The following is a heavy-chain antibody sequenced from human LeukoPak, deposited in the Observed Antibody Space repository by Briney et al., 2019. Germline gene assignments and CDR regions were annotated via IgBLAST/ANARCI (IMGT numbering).Heavy chain of an antibody. J-gene: IGHJ4*02. CDR2: INPNSGGT. Sequence: ASVKVSCKASGYSFNGYHMHWVRQAPGQGLEWMGWINPNSGGTNYVQKFQGRVTMTRDTSINTAYMELSRLRSDDTAVYYCARIHYNYDSSGPSDYWGQGTLATVSS. V-gene: IGHV1-2*02. D-gene: IGHD3-22*01. CDR1: GYSFNGYH. CDR3: ARIHYNYDSSGPSDY.